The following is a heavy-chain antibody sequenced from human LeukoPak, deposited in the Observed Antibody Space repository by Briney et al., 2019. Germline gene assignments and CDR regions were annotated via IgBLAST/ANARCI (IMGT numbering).Heavy chain of an antibody. CDR3: ARDYVLYYDFWSGESKTFDP. CDR1: GYTFTGYY. Sequence: ASVKVSCKASGYTFTGYYMHWVRQAPGQGLEWMGWINPNSGGTNYAQKFQGRVTMTRDTSISTAYMELSRLRSDATAVYYCARDYVLYYDFWSGESKTFDPWGQGTLVTVFS. CDR2: INPNSGGT. D-gene: IGHD3-3*01. J-gene: IGHJ5*02. V-gene: IGHV1-2*02.